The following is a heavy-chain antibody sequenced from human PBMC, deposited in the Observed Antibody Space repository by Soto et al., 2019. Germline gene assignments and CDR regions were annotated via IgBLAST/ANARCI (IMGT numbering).Heavy chain of an antibody. J-gene: IGHJ4*02. CDR1: GYSFTSYW. V-gene: IGHV5-51*01. D-gene: IGHD6-13*01. CDR3: ASQNSSIAAAGQDEYYFDY. Sequence: GESLKISCKGSGYSFTSYWIGWVRQMPGKGLEWMGIIYPGDSDTRYSPSFQGQVTISADKSISTAYLQWSSLKASDTAMYYCASQNSSIAAAGQDEYYFDYWGQGTLVTVS. CDR2: IYPGDSDT.